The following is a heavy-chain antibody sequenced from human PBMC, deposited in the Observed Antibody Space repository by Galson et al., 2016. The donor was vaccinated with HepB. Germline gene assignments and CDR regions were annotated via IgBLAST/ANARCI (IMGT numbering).Heavy chain of an antibody. V-gene: IGHV3-53*05. CDR3: AKDEGGCSGGRCYTEYLQH. CDR1: GFTVSSSY. D-gene: IGHD2-15*01. Sequence: SLRLSCAASGFTVSSSYMSWVRQAPGKGLEWVSVIYSGGSTYYADSVKGRFTISRDNSKNTLYLQMNSLRAEDTAVYYCAKDEGGCSGGRCYTEYLQHWGQGTLVTVSS. CDR2: IYSGGST. J-gene: IGHJ1*01.